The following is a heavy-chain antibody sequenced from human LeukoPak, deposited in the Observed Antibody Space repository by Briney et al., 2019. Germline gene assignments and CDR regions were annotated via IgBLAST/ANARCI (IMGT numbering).Heavy chain of an antibody. CDR2: IYHSGST. V-gene: IGHV4-39*01. J-gene: IGHJ4*02. D-gene: IGHD1-26*01. CDR3: ARQSSGSNRGYYFDY. CDR1: GGSLSSSTYY. Sequence: SETLSLTFTVSGGSLSSSTYYWGWIRQPPGKGLEWIGRIYHSGSTYYNPSLKSRVTISVDTSKNQFSLKLSSVTAADTAVYYCARQSSGSNRGYYFDYWGQGILVTVSS.